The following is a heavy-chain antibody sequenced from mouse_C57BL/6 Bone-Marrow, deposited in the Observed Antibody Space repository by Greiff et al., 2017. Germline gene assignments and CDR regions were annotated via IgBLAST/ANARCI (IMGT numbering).Heavy chain of an antibody. V-gene: IGHV1-55*01. J-gene: IGHJ3*01. Sequence: QVQLKQPGAELVKPGASVKMSCKASGYTFTSYWITWVKQRPGQGLEWIGDIYPGSGSTNYNEKFKSKATLTVDTSSSTAYMQLSSLTSEDSAVYYCAREDGLRRGSWFAYWGQGTLVTVSA. CDR3: AREDGLRRGSWFAY. D-gene: IGHD2-4*01. CDR1: GYTFTSYW. CDR2: IYPGSGST.